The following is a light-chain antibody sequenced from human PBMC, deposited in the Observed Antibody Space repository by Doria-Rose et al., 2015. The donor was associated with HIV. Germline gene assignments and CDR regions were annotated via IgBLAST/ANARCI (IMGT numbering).Light chain of an antibody. CDR1: QSFSSTY. CDR3: HQYGTSWT. CDR2: DGS. Sequence: EIVLTQSPGTLSLSPGERATLSCRASQSFSSTYLAWYQQRPGRAPSLLIYDGSTRATGILDRFSASGSGTDFTLTINRLEPEDFALYYCHQYGTSWTFGQGTKVEI. J-gene: IGKJ1*01. V-gene: IGKV3-20*01.